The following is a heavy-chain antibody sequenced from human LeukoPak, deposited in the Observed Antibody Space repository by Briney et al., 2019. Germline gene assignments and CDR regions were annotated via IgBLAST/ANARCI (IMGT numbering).Heavy chain of an antibody. CDR2: ISYDGSNK. CDR3: AKNLGYCSSTSCYTVVYYYYGMDV. D-gene: IGHD2-2*02. V-gene: IGHV3-30*18. CDR1: GFTFSSYG. J-gene: IGHJ6*02. Sequence: GGSLRLSCAASGFTFSSYGMHWVRQAPGKGLEWVAVISYDGSNKYYADSVKGRFTISRDNSKNTLYLQMNSLRAEDTAVYYCAKNLGYCSSTSCYTVVYYYYGMDVWGQGTTVTVSS.